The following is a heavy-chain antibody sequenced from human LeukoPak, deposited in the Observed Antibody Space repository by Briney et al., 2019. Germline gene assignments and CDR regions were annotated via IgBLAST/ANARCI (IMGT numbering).Heavy chain of an antibody. D-gene: IGHD3-22*01. CDR3: ARRKDDSSGPDDY. CDR1: GFTFSSYA. Sequence: PGGSLRLSCAASGFTFSSYAMHWVRQAPGKGLEWVAVISYDGSNKYYADSVKGRFTISRDNSKNTLYLQMNSLRAEDTAVYYCARRKDDSSGPDDYWGRGTLVTVSS. V-gene: IGHV3-30-3*01. CDR2: ISYDGSNK. J-gene: IGHJ4*02.